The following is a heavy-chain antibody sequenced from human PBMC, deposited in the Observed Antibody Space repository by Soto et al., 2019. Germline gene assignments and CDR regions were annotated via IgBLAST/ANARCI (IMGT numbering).Heavy chain of an antibody. J-gene: IGHJ6*02. CDR1: GGTFSSYA. V-gene: IGHV1-69*01. CDR3: ARDTLRYCSSTSCHPYYYYYGMDV. Sequence: QVQLVQSGAEVKKPGSSVKVSCKASGGTFSSYAISWERQAPGQGLEWMGGIIPIFGTANYAQKFQGRVTITADESTSTAYMELSSLRSEDTAVYYCARDTLRYCSSTSCHPYYYYYGMDVWGQGTTVTVSS. D-gene: IGHD2-2*01. CDR2: IIPIFGTA.